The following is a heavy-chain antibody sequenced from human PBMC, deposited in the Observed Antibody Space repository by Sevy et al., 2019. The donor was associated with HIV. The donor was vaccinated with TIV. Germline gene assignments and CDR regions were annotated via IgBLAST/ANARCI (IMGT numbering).Heavy chain of an antibody. Sequence: ASVKVSCKASGYTFTGYYMHWVRQAPGQGLEWMGWINPNSGGTNYAQKFQGRVTMTRDTSISTVYMELSRLRSDDTAVYYCARDRAGSSSWALYRFDPWGQGTLVTVSS. D-gene: IGHD6-13*01. J-gene: IGHJ5*02. CDR3: ARDRAGSSSWALYRFDP. CDR2: INPNSGGT. CDR1: GYTFTGYY. V-gene: IGHV1-2*02.